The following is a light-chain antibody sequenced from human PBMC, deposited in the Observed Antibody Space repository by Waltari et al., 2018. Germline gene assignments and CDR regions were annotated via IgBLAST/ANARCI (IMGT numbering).Light chain of an antibody. CDR3: QQYYSPPPLFT. J-gene: IGKJ3*01. V-gene: IGKV4-1*01. CDR2: WAS. CDR1: QTVLDSSNNRNY. Sequence: DIVMTQSPDSLAVSLGERATINCKSSQTVLDSSNNRNYLAWYQQKPGQPPKLLIYWASSRESGVPDRFSGSGSGTDFTLTIAILQAEDVAVYYCQQYYSPPPLFTFGPGTKVDIK.